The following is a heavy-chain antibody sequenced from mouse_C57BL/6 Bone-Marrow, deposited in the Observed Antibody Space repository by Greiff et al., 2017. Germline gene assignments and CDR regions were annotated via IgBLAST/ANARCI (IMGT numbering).Heavy chain of an antibody. D-gene: IGHD1-1*01. CDR1: GYAFTNYL. J-gene: IGHJ1*03. Sequence: QVQLQQSGAELVRPGTSVKVSCKASGYAFTNYLIEWVKQRPGQGLEWIGVINPGSGGTNYNEKFKGKATLTAAKSSSTAYMQLSSLTSEDSAVYFCARSDGSSFWYFDVWGTGTTVTVSS. V-gene: IGHV1-54*01. CDR2: INPGSGGT. CDR3: ARSDGSSFWYFDV.